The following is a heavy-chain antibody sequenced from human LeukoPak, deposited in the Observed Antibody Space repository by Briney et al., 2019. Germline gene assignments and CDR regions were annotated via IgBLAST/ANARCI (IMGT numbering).Heavy chain of an antibody. CDR3: ARGPNSSGYYL. V-gene: IGHV4-34*01. J-gene: IGHJ4*02. CDR2: INHSGST. D-gene: IGHD3-22*01. Sequence: SETLSLTCTISGGSVSDYYWSWIRQPPWKGLEWIGEINHSGSTNYNPSLKSRVTISVDTSKNQFSLKLSSVTAADTAVYYCARGPNSSGYYLWGQGTLVTASS. CDR1: GGSVSDYY.